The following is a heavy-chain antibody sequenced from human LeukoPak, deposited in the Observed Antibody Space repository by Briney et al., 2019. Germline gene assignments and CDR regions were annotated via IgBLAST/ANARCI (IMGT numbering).Heavy chain of an antibody. Sequence: GGSLRLSCAASGFTFSSYATSWVRQAPGKGLEWVSAISGSGGSTYYADSVKGRFTISRDNSKNTLYLQMNSLRAEDTAVYYCAKLTLLTRVVGATDFDYWGQGTLVTVSS. CDR2: ISGSGGST. V-gene: IGHV3-23*01. CDR3: AKLTLLTRVVGATDFDY. D-gene: IGHD1-26*01. CDR1: GFTFSSYA. J-gene: IGHJ4*02.